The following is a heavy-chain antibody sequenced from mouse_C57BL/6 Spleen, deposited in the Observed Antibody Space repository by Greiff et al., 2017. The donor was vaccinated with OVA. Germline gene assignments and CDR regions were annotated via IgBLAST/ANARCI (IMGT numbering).Heavy chain of an antibody. CDR3: ARNEDYDYNGYFDV. CDR1: GFSLTSYA. V-gene: IGHV2-9-1*01. D-gene: IGHD2-4*01. Sequence: QVQLKQSGPGLVAPSQSLSITCTVSGFSLTSYAISWVRQPPGKGLEWLGVIWTGGGTTYNSALKSSLSISKDNSKSQVFLKMNSLQTDDTDRDVCARNEDYDYNGYFDVWGTGTTVTVSS. CDR2: IWTGGGT. J-gene: IGHJ1*03.